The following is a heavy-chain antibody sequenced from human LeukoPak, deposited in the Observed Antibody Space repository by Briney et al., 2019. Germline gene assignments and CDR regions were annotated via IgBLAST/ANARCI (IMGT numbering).Heavy chain of an antibody. J-gene: IGHJ3*02. Sequence: ASVKVSCKASGCTFTSYGISWVRQAPGQGLEWMGWISAYNGNTNYAQKLQGRVTMTTDTSTSTAYMELRSLRSDDTAVYYCARDLPEFYYGSGSYYNSDAFDIWGQGTMVTVSS. V-gene: IGHV1-18*01. D-gene: IGHD3-10*01. CDR2: ISAYNGNT. CDR3: ARDLPEFYYGSGSYYNSDAFDI. CDR1: GCTFTSYG.